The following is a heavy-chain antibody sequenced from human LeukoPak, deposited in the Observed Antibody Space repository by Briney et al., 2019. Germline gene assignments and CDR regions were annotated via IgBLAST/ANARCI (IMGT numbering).Heavy chain of an antibody. CDR1: GFSFSTYP. CDR2: INSNGGNT. CDR3: AREVYGMDV. V-gene: IGHV3-64*01. Sequence: GGSLRLSCAASGFSFSTYPMHWVRRAPGKGLEFVSSINSNGGNTYYANSVKGRFTISRDNSKNTLYLQMGSLRAEGMAIYYCAREVYGMDVWGRGTTVTVSS. J-gene: IGHJ6*02.